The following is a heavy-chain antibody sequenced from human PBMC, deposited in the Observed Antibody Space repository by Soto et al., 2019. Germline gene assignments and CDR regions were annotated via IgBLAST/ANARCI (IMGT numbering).Heavy chain of an antibody. D-gene: IGHD3-22*01. CDR1: GGSISSGGYY. CDR2: IYYSGST. Sequence: QVQLQESGPGLVKPSQTLSLTCTVSGGSISSGGYYWSWIRQHPGKGLEWIGYIYYSGSTYYNPSLKRRVSISVDTSKNPFSLKQSSVTAAGTAVYYCARHNYDSSGTAVDVWGQGTTVTVSS. J-gene: IGHJ6*02. V-gene: IGHV4-31*03. CDR3: ARHNYDSSGTAVDV.